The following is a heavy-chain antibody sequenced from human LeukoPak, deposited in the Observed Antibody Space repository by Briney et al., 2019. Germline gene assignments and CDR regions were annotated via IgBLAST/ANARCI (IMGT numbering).Heavy chain of an antibody. CDR3: ARTARVYNWNDDGDWFDP. D-gene: IGHD1-1*01. CDR2: ISTDNGNT. Sequence: ASVKVSCRASGYSFTSYGISWVRQAPGRGLEWMGWISTDNGNTNYVQNLQGRVSMTRDTFTSTVYMELRSLRSDDTAVYYCARTARVYNWNDDGDWFDPWGQGTLVTVSS. J-gene: IGHJ5*02. V-gene: IGHV1-18*01. CDR1: GYSFTSYG.